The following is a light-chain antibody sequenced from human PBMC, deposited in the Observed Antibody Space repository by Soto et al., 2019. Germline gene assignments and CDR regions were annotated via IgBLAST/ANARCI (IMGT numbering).Light chain of an antibody. CDR2: AAS. J-gene: IGKJ5*01. V-gene: IGKV1-39*01. CDR3: QQSYDTPPVT. CDR1: QSISYY. Sequence: DIQLTQSPSSLSASVGDRVNITCRASQSISYYLNWYQQEPGKAPKLLIYAASSLQSGVPSRFSRSGSGADFTLTISGLQPEDFAIYYCQQSYDTPPVTFGQGTRLEIK.